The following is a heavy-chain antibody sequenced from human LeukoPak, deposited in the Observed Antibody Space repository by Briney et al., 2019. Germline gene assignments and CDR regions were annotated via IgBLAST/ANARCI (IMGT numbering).Heavy chain of an antibody. J-gene: IGHJ4*02. CDR2: INSDGSWT. Sequence: GGSLRLSCAASGNYWMHWVRQAPGKGLVWVSHINSDGSWTGYADSVKGRFTISKDNAKNTVYLQMNNLRAEDTAVYYCVSFYETNWGRGTLVTISS. CDR3: VSFYETN. D-gene: IGHD2-2*01. V-gene: IGHV3-74*01. CDR1: GNYW.